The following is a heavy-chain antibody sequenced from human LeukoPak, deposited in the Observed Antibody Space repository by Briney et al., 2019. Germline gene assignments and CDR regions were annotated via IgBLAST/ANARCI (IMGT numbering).Heavy chain of an antibody. CDR3: ARLYYDSSGYYQICYFDY. CDR2: IYYSGST. D-gene: IGHD3-22*01. CDR1: GGPISSSSYY. V-gene: IGHV4-39*01. J-gene: IGHJ4*02. Sequence: SEALSLTCTVSGGPISSSSYYWGWIRQPPGKGLEWIGSIYYSGSTYYNPSLKSRVTISVDTSKNQFSLNLSSVTAADTAVYYCARLYYDSSGYYQICYFDYWGQGTLVTVSS.